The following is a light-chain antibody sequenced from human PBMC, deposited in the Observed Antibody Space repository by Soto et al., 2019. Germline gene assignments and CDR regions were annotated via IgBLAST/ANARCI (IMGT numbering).Light chain of an antibody. Sequence: EVVLTQSPGTLSLSPGERATLSCRASQSVSSSLAWYQQKPGQAPRLLIYGASSRATGIPDRFSGSGSGTGFTLTISRLEPEDFAVYYCQQYGNSPTWTFGQGTKVDIK. CDR1: QSVSSS. CDR2: GAS. V-gene: IGKV3-20*01. J-gene: IGKJ1*01. CDR3: QQYGNSPTWT.